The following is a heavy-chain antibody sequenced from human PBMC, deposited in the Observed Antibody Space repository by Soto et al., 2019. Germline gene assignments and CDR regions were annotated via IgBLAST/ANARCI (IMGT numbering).Heavy chain of an antibody. CDR2: LIPFFGTA. D-gene: IGHD3-16*01. CDR1: GGTFSTFG. V-gene: IGHV1-69*13. J-gene: IGHJ4*02. Sequence: SVKVSCKPSGGTFSTFGISWVRQAPGQGPEWMGGLIPFFGTAEYSQNFEDRLTSNADESTNTVYMDLRSLTSEDTAIYYCARTAPMDAGDKYYYDFWGQAALVTVAT. CDR3: ARTAPMDAGDKYYYDF.